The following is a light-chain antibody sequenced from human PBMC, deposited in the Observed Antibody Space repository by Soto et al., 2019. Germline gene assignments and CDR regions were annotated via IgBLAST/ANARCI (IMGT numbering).Light chain of an antibody. CDR2: EGS. Sequence: QSALTQPASVSGSPGQSITISCTGSSSHVGSYNFVSGHQQHPGKAPKLMIYEGSKRPSGVSNRFSGSKSGNTASLTVSGLQAEDEADYYCCSYAGSSTWVFGGGTKLTVL. CDR3: CSYAGSSTWV. J-gene: IGLJ3*02. CDR1: SSHVGSYNF. V-gene: IGLV2-23*01.